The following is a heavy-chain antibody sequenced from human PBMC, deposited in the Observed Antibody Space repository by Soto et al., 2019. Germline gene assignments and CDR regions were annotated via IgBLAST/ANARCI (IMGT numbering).Heavy chain of an antibody. D-gene: IGHD1-26*01. V-gene: IGHV1-69*01. Sequence: SVKVSFKASGDTFSFYAISWVRQAPGQGLEWMGGIIPIFGTANYAQKFQGRVTITADDSTSTAYMELSSLRSEDTAVYYCARVGRKGWPRTCFDYWGQGTLGTVSS. CDR2: IIPIFGTA. J-gene: IGHJ4*02. CDR3: ARVGRKGWPRTCFDY. CDR1: GDTFSFYA.